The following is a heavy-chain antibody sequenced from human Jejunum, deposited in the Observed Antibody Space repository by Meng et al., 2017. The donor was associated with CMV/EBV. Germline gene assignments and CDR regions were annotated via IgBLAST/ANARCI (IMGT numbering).Heavy chain of an antibody. CDR3: ANLGPTPYFDS. D-gene: IGHD3-16*01. CDR2: IRSKTDGGTV. Sequence: LVESGGGLVKPGGSLRISCAASGFTFSTAWLSWVRQAPGKGLEWVGRIRSKTDGGTVDYAAPVKGRFTISRDDSKTTLYLEMISLNTEDTGVYYCANLGPTPYFDSWGQGTLVTVSS. CDR1: GFTFSTAW. V-gene: IGHV3-15*01. J-gene: IGHJ4*02.